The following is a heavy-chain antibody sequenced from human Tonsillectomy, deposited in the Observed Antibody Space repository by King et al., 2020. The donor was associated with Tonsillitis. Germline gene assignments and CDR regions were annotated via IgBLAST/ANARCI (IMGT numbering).Heavy chain of an antibody. D-gene: IGHD5-24*01. CDR1: GYNFTSYW. J-gene: IGHJ4*02. Sequence: QLVQSGAEMKKPGESLKISCKASGYNFTSYWIGWVRQMPGEGLEWMGIIYPDDSDTRYSPFFQGQVTISADKSISTAYLQWSSLKASDTAKYYCARLARGGYKFFDYWGQGTLVTVSS. CDR2: IYPDDSDT. V-gene: IGHV5-51*03. CDR3: ARLARGGYKFFDY.